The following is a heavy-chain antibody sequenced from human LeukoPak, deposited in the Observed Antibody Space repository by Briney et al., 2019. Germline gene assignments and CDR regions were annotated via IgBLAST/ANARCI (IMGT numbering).Heavy chain of an antibody. CDR3: AREAIGYSSSWYWFDP. CDR2: IIPIFGTA. J-gene: IGHJ5*02. Sequence: SVKVSCKASGGTFSSYAISWVRQAPGQGLEWMGGIIPIFGTANYAQKFQGRVTITADESTSTAYMELSSLRSEDTAVYYCAREAIGYSSSWYWFDPWGQGTLVTVSS. CDR1: GGTFSSYA. D-gene: IGHD6-13*01. V-gene: IGHV1-69*13.